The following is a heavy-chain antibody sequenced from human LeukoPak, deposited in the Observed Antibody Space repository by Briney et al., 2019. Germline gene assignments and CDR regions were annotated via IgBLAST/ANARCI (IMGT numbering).Heavy chain of an antibody. CDR3: ARVYYGSGSYYKVNYYYMDV. CDR2: INHSGST. V-gene: IGHV4-34*01. J-gene: IGHJ6*03. CDR1: GGSFSGYY. D-gene: IGHD3-10*01. Sequence: SETLSLTCAVYGGSFSGYYWSWIRQPPGKGLEWIGEINHSGSTNYNPSLKSRVTISVDTSKNQFSLKLSSVTAADTAVYYCARVYYGSGSYYKVNYYYMDVWGKGTTVTVSS.